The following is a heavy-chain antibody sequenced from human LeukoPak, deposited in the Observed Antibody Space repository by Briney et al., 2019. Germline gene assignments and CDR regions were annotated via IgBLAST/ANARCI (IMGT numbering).Heavy chain of an antibody. CDR1: GGTFSNHA. D-gene: IGHD2-2*01. Sequence: SVKVSCKASGGTFSNHAIGWVRQAPGQGLEWMGGIIPIFDSAGYARKFQDRITIIADGSTNTAYMELYSLRPEDTAVYYCASGACSRTSCYSLDYWGQGTLVTVPS. J-gene: IGHJ4*02. CDR2: IIPIFDSA. CDR3: ASGACSRTSCYSLDY. V-gene: IGHV1-69*13.